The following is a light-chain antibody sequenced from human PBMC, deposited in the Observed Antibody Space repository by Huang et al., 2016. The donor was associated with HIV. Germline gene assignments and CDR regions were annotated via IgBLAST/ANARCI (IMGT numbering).Light chain of an antibody. Sequence: GDGVSLSCRASHSINNYLAWYQQTPGQPPRLLIYDASIRASGIPARFSGSGSGRDFTLTINNLEAEDFAIYYCQQRSDRVTFGGGSKVQI. V-gene: IGKV3-11*02. CDR2: DAS. J-gene: IGKJ4*01. CDR1: HSINNY. CDR3: QQRSDRVT.